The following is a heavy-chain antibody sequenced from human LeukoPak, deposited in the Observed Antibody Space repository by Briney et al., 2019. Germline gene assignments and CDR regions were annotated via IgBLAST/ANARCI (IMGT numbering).Heavy chain of an antibody. D-gene: IGHD3-16*01. J-gene: IGHJ3*02. CDR1: GFTFSSYS. CDR3: ARRGEPTDAFDI. CDR2: ISSSSSYI. Sequence: GGSLRLSCVASGFTFSSYSMNWVRQAPGKGLEWVSSISSSSSYIYYADSVKGRFTISRDNAKNSLYLQMNSLRAEDTAVYYCARRGEPTDAFDIWGQGTMVTVSS. V-gene: IGHV3-21*01.